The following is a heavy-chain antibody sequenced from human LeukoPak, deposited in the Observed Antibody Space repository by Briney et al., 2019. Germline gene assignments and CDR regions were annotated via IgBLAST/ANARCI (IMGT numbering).Heavy chain of an antibody. CDR3: ARLYYDYVWGSYRLDRYYYYYMDV. J-gene: IGHJ6*03. Sequence: SVKVSCKASGGTFSSYAISWVRQAPGQGLEWMGGIIPIFGTANYAQKFQGRVTITTDESTSTAYMELSSLRSDDTAVYYCARLYYDYVWGSYRLDRYYYYYMDVWGKGTTVTVSS. D-gene: IGHD3-16*02. V-gene: IGHV1-69*05. CDR1: GGTFSSYA. CDR2: IIPIFGTA.